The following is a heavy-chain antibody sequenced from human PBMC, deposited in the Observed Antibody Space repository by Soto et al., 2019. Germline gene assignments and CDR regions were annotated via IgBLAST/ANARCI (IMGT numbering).Heavy chain of an antibody. CDR2: IKSKTDGGTT. CDR1: GFTVSKAW. Sequence: WGSLRLACTSSGFTVSKAWMRCFRHAPGRGRDWVGRIKSKTDGGTTDYAAPVKGRFTISRDDSKNTLYLQMNSLKTEDTAVYYCTTNWFWSGYRYYYYGMDVWGQGTTVIVSS. CDR3: TTNWFWSGYRYYYYGMDV. V-gene: IGHV3-15*01. J-gene: IGHJ6*02. D-gene: IGHD3-3*01.